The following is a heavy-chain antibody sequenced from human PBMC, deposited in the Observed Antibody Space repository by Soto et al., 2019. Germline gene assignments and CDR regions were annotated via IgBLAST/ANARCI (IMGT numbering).Heavy chain of an antibody. CDR1: GGTFSSYA. CDR3: ASASYCGGDCYNWFDP. J-gene: IGHJ5*02. D-gene: IGHD2-21*02. CDR2: IIPIFGTA. V-gene: IGHV1-69*13. Sequence: SVKVSCKASGGTFSSYAISWVRQAPGQGLEWMGGIIPIFGTANYAQKFQGRVTITADESTSTAYMELSSLRSEDTAVYYCASASYCGGDCYNWFDPWGQGSLVTVSS.